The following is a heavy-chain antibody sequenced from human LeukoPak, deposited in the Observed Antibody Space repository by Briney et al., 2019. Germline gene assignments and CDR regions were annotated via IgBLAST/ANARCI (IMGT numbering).Heavy chain of an antibody. J-gene: IGHJ4*02. CDR3: STLTSRGLSDS. Sequence: PGGSLRLSCAASGFTFTNVWMNWVRQAPGKGLEWVDRIKSKTDGETIDYAAPVKGRFTFSRDDSKNMLYLQMNSLKSEDTAVYYCSTLTSRGLSDSWGQGTLVTVSS. D-gene: IGHD1-20*01. CDR2: IKSKTDGETI. V-gene: IGHV3-15*07. CDR1: GFTFTNVW.